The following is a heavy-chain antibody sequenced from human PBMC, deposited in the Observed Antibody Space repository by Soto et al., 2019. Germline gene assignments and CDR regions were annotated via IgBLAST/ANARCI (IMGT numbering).Heavy chain of an antibody. CDR2: NYYSGIT. CDR3: ARGSSIAGLYYGMDV. V-gene: IGHV4-31*03. Sequence: QVQLQEPGPGLVKPSQTLSLTCTVSGGSISSGGYYWTWIRQHPGKGLEWIGYNYYSGITYYNPYLKSRVTISLDTSKNQFSLKLSSVTAADTAVYYCARGSSIAGLYYGMDVWGQGTTVTVSS. D-gene: IGHD6-6*01. CDR1: GGSISSGGYY. J-gene: IGHJ6*02.